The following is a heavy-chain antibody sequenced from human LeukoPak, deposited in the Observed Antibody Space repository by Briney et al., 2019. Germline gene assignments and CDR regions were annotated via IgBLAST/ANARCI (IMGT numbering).Heavy chain of an antibody. CDR1: GYTFTGYY. Sequence: GASVKVSCKASGYTFTGYYMHWVRQAPGQGLEWMGRINPNSGGTNYAQKFQGRVTLTRDTSISTAYMELSRLRSDDTAVYYCARDRDYGGKVYAFDIWGQGTMVTVSS. CDR2: INPNSGGT. CDR3: ARDRDYGGKVYAFDI. J-gene: IGHJ3*02. D-gene: IGHD4-23*01. V-gene: IGHV1-2*06.